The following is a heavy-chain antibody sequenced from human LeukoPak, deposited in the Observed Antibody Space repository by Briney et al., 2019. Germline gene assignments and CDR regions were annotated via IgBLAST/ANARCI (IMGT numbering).Heavy chain of an antibody. D-gene: IGHD6-19*01. CDR1: GFTFSSYA. V-gene: IGHV3-30*04. J-gene: IGHJ6*02. CDR2: ISYDGSNK. Sequence: GRSLRLSCAASGFTFSSYAMHWVRQAPGKGLEWVAVISYDGSNKYYADSVKGRFTISRDNSKNTLYLQMNSLRAEDTAVYYCAKDGWYSSGWSPYYYYGMDVWGQGTTVTVSS. CDR3: AKDGWYSSGWSPYYYYGMDV.